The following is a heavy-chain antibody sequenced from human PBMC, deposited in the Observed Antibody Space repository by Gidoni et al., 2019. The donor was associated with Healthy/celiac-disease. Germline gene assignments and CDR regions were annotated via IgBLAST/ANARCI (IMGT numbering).Heavy chain of an antibody. Sequence: EVQLVESGGGLVKPGGSLRRSCAAPGFTFSSYSMTWVRQAPGKGRDWVSAISSSSIYLYYADSVKGRFTISRDNAKNSLYLQMNSLRAEDTAVYYCARDFGIVGGRGYWGQGTLVTVSS. CDR2: ISSSSIYL. CDR3: ARDFGIVGGRGY. J-gene: IGHJ4*02. D-gene: IGHD1-26*01. V-gene: IGHV3-21*01. CDR1: GFTFSSYS.